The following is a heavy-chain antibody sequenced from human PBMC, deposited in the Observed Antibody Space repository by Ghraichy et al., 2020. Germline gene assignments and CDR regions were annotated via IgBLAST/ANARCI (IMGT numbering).Heavy chain of an antibody. CDR3: ARDHMTNDRSAYYYVIGY. V-gene: IGHV3-21*01. Sequence: GGSLRLSCAASGFTFSDYRMKWVRQAPGKGLEWVSCISSSGNYIFYADSVKGRFTISRDNAKNSLYLQMNSLRAEDTAVYYCARDHMTNDRSAYYYVIGYWGQGTLVPVSS. CDR2: ISSSGNYI. CDR1: GFTFSDYR. D-gene: IGHD3-22*01. J-gene: IGHJ4*02.